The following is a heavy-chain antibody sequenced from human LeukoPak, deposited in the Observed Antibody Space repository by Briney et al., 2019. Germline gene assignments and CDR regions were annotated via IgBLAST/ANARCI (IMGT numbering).Heavy chain of an antibody. D-gene: IGHD3-10*01. CDR1: GGSFSAYY. V-gene: IGHV4-34*01. Sequence: PSETLSLTCAVYGGSFSAYYWSWIRQAPGKGLEWIGEINHSESTNHNPSLKSRVTISLDTSKKQFSLKLRSVTAADTAVYYCARRPLRFGEDYFDDWGQGTLVTVSS. CDR3: ARRPLRFGEDYFDD. CDR2: INHSEST. J-gene: IGHJ4*02.